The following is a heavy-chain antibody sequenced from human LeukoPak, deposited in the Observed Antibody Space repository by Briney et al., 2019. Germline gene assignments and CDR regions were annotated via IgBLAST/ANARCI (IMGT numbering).Heavy chain of an antibody. J-gene: IGHJ4*02. CDR3: ARERHGGYVDY. CDR2: IKQDGSEK. CDR1: GFTFSSYW. V-gene: IGHV3-7*01. Sequence: GGSLRLSCAASGFTFSSYWMSWVRQALGKGLEWVANIKQDGSEKYYVDSVKGRFTISRDNAKNSLYLQMNSLRAEDTAVYYCARERHGGYVDYWGQGTLVTVSS. D-gene: IGHD4-23*01.